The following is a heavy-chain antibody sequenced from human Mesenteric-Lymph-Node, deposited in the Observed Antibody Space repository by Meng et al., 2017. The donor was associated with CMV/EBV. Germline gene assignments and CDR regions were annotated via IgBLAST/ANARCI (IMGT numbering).Heavy chain of an antibody. CDR3: ATQRGSGTYFVGDKDYYSYFGMDV. CDR1: GITFSDYY. CDR2: ISSSGSTK. J-gene: IGHJ6*02. Sequence: GESLKISCAASGITFSDYYMSWIRQAPGKGLEWVSYISSSGSTKYYADSVEGRFTISRDNAKNSLYLQMDSLRAEDTAVYYCATQRGSGTYFVGDKDYYSYFGMDVWGQGTTVTVSS. D-gene: IGHD3-10*01. V-gene: IGHV3-11*01.